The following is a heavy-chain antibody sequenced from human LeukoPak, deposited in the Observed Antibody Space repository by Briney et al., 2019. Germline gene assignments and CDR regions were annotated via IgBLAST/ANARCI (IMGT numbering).Heavy chain of an antibody. J-gene: IGHJ6*02. CDR1: GFTFSSYS. V-gene: IGHV3-21*01. CDR3: ARDDRYCSSTSCYTKAYYYYGMDV. D-gene: IGHD2-2*02. Sequence: GGSLRLSCAASGFTFSSYSMNWVRQAPGKGLEWVSSISSSSSYIYYADSVKGRFTISRDNAKNSLYLQMNSLRAEDTAVYYCARDDRYCSSTSCYTKAYYYYGMDVWGQGTTVTVSS. CDR2: ISSSSSYI.